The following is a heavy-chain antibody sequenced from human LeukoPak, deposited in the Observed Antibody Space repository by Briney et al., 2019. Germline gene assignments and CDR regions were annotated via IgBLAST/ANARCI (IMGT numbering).Heavy chain of an antibody. J-gene: IGHJ5*02. CDR3: ARTYDSSVSWFDP. Sequence: ASVKVSCKVSGYTLTELSMHWVRQAPGKGLEWMGGFDPEDGETIYAQKFQGRVTMTTDTSTSTAYMELRSLRSDDTAVYYCARTYDSSVSWFDPWGQGTLVTVSS. CDR2: FDPEDGET. D-gene: IGHD3-22*01. CDR1: GYTLTELS. V-gene: IGHV1-24*01.